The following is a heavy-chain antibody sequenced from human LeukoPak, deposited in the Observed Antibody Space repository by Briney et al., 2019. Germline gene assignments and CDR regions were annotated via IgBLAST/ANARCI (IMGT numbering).Heavy chain of an antibody. J-gene: IGHJ4*02. CDR1: GGSFSGYY. Sequence: KPSETLPLTCAVYGGSFSGYYWSWIRQPPGKGLEWIGEINHSGSTNYNPSLKSRVTISVDTSKNQFSLKLSSVTAADTAVYYCARVVVVPAAIPFDYWGQGTLVTVSS. CDR2: INHSGST. D-gene: IGHD2-2*02. CDR3: ARVVVVPAAIPFDY. V-gene: IGHV4-34*01.